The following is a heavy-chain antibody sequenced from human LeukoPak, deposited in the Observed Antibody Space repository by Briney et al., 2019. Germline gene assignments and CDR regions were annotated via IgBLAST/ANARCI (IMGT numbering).Heavy chain of an antibody. CDR1: GFTFSSYS. V-gene: IGHV3-21*01. CDR2: ISSSSSYI. CDR3: ARAYEYSSLDAQGASSNFDY. Sequence: GGSLRLSCAASGFTFSSYSMNWVRQAPGKGLGWVSSISSSSSYIYYADSVKGRFTISRDNAKNSLYLQMNSLRAEDTAVYYCARAYEYSSLDAQGASSNFDYWSQGTLVTVSS. D-gene: IGHD6-6*01. J-gene: IGHJ4*02.